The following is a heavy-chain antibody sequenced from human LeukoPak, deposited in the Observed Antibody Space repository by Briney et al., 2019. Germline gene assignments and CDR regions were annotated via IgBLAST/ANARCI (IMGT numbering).Heavy chain of an antibody. CDR2: IKEDGSEK. J-gene: IGHJ4*02. Sequence: GGSLRLSCEASGFTFSHYSLTWVRQAPGKGLEWVANIKEDGSEKHYVDSVKGRFTISRDNAKSSLHLQMNSLRAEDTAVYYCARGSTTEDYWGQGTLVTVSS. CDR3: ARGSTTEDY. V-gene: IGHV3-7*04. CDR1: GFTFSHYS. D-gene: IGHD1-1*01.